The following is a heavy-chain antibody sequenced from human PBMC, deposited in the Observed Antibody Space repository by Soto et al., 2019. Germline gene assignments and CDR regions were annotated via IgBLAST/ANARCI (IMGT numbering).Heavy chain of an antibody. V-gene: IGHV4-4*02. D-gene: IGHD3-9*01. CDR3: ARLKNYDILNKSDS. Sequence: PSETLSLTCAVSGASIGTSNWWSWVRQSPGKGLEWIGEIHDSGSTKYNPSLKSRVTISLDKSKNQFSLNVSSVTAADTAVYYCARLKNYDILNKSDSWGQGSLVTVS. CDR1: GASIGTSNW. J-gene: IGHJ4*02. CDR2: IHDSGST.